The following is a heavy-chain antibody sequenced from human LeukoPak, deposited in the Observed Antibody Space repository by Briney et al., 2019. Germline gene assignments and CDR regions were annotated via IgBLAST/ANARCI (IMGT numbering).Heavy chain of an antibody. J-gene: IGHJ4*02. CDR2: IIPMFGAT. D-gene: IGHD5-12*01. CDR1: GGIFSSYG. CDR3: ARGSYSGYIFDY. V-gene: IGHV1-69*05. Sequence: ASVKVSCKASGGIFSSYGINWVRQAPGQGLEWMGRIIPMFGATNYAQKFQGRVTVTTDESTSTAYMELSSLRSEDTAVYYCARGSYSGYIFDYWGQGTLVTVSS.